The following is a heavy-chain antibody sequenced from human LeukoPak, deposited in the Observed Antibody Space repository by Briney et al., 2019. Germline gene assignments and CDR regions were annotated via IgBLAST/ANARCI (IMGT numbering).Heavy chain of an antibody. V-gene: IGHV3-74*01. CDR1: GFTFSGYW. J-gene: IGHJ3*02. D-gene: IGHD5-18*01. CDR2: INDDGSST. Sequence: GGSLRLSCAASGFTFSGYWMHWVRQAPGKGLVWVSRINDDGSSTSYADSVKGRFTISRDNAKNTLYLQMNSLRAEDTAVYYCARAWYSYGPLDAFGIWGQGAMVTVSS. CDR3: ARAWYSYGPLDAFGI.